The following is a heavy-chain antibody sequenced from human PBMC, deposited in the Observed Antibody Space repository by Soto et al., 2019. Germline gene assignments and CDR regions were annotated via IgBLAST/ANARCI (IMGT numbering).Heavy chain of an antibody. CDR3: AKDAVPYNGKWDWFDS. CDR2: ISGGGCDT. CDR1: RFTFSDFA. D-gene: IGHD1-20*01. J-gene: IGHJ5*01. V-gene: IGHV3-23*01. Sequence: DVQLLESGGGLVQPGGSLTLSCAASRFTFSDFAMSWVRQAPGKGLEWVSSISGGGCDTYYAHSVKGRFTISRDNSKNTLYLQMDSQRDEDTGVYYCAKDAVPYNGKWDWFDSWGQGTLVIVSS.